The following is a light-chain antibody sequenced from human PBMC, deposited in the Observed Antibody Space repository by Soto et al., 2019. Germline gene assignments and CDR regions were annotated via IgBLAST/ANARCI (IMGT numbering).Light chain of an antibody. V-gene: IGKV1-39*01. CDR1: QVISTY. CDR3: QQAYIKPYT. J-gene: IGKJ2*01. CDR2: GAS. Sequence: DIQVTQSPVSLSASVGDRVTITCRTSQVISTYLNWYQQKAGDAPRLLISGASDLENGVPSRFTGSGSGAEFTLTINSLRPEDFATYHCQQAYIKPYTFGQGTKLEI.